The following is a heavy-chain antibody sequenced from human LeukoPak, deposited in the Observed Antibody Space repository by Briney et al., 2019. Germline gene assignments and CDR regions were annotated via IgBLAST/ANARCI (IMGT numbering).Heavy chain of an antibody. CDR2: IIPIFGTA. Sequence: ASVKVSCKASGGTFSSYAISWVRQAPGQGLEWMGGIIPIFGTANYAQKFQGRVTITRDTSASTAYMELSSLRSEDTAVYYCARGPIVVVPAASRDYYYYGMDVWGQGTTVTVSS. CDR1: GGTFSSYA. V-gene: IGHV1-69*05. CDR3: ARGPIVVVPAASRDYYYYGMDV. J-gene: IGHJ6*02. D-gene: IGHD2-2*01.